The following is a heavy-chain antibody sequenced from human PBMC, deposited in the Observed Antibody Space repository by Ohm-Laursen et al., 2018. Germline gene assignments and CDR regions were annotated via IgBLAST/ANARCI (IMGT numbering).Heavy chain of an antibody. D-gene: IGHD2-15*01. CDR2: ISYDGINK. CDR1: GFTLNSYG. V-gene: IGHV3-33*05. Sequence: SSLRLSCAASGFTLNSYGIHWVRQAPGKGLEWVAVISYDGINKHYAGSVKGRFTISRDNSKNTLYLQMNSLRAEDTAVYYCARRSGRARPVVDFDYWGQGTLVTVSS. J-gene: IGHJ4*02. CDR3: ARRSGRARPVVDFDY.